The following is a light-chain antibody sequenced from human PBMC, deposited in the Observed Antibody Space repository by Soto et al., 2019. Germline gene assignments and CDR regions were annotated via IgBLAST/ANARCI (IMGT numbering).Light chain of an antibody. CDR3: QQSYSHPCT. V-gene: IGKV1-39*01. CDR1: QSISSY. Sequence: DILMTQTPYSLSASVGDRVTITCQASQSISSYVNWYQQKPGKPPKLLLYAASNVQTGVPSRFSGSGSGTDFTLTISSLQPEDIETYYCQQSYSHPCTFGQGTKVEI. J-gene: IGKJ1*01. CDR2: AAS.